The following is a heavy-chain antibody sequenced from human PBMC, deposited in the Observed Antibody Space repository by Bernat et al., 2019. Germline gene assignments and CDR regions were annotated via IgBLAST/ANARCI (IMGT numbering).Heavy chain of an antibody. CDR3: ARGETRRSAFDI. CDR1: GFTFSDYY. CDR2: ISSSSSYT. D-gene: IGHD1-26*01. Sequence: QVQLVESGGGLVQPGGSLRLSCAASGFTFSDYYMSWIRQAPGKGLEWVSYISSSSSYTNYADSVKGRFTISRDNAKNSLYLQMNSLRAEDTAVYYCARGETRRSAFDIWGQGTMVTVSS. J-gene: IGHJ3*02. V-gene: IGHV3-11*05.